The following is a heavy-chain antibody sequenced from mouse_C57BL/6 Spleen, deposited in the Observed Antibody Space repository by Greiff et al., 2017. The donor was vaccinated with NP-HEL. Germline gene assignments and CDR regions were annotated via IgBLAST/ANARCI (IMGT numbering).Heavy chain of an antibody. Sequence: VQLQQSGAELVKPGASVKISCKASGYAFSSYWMNWVKQRPGKGLEWIGQIYPGDGDTNYNGKFKGKATLTADTSSSTAYMQLSSLTSEDSAVYFCARSYYGSSYYFDYWGQGTTLTVSS. CDR2: IYPGDGDT. CDR1: GYAFSSYW. V-gene: IGHV1-80*01. J-gene: IGHJ2*01. D-gene: IGHD1-1*01. CDR3: ARSYYGSSYYFDY.